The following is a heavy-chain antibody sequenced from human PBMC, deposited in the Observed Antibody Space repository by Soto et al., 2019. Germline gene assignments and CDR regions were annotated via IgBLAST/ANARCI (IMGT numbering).Heavy chain of an antibody. CDR1: GHSISDYY. Sequence: SETLSLTCDVSGHSISDYYWSWIRQSPGKGLEWLGYIYYSGSTYYNPSLKSRVTISVDTSKNQFSLKLSSVTAADTAVYYCASLQHYYYDSSGYYYVFDYWGQGTLVTVSS. V-gene: IGHV4-59*08. J-gene: IGHJ4*02. CDR2: IYYSGST. D-gene: IGHD3-22*01. CDR3: ASLQHYYYDSSGYYYVFDY.